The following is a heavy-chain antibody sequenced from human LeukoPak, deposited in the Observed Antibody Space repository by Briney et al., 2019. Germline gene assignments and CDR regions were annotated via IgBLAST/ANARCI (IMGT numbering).Heavy chain of an antibody. CDR1: GFTFSSYS. CDR3: ARVGYSYDY. D-gene: IGHD5-18*01. Sequence: GGSLRLSCAASGFTFSSYSMNWVRQAPGKGLEYVSGISSDGSSTHDANSVKGRFSISRDNSKNTLYLQMGSLRAEDMAVYYCARVGYSYDYWGQGTLVTVSS. J-gene: IGHJ4*02. CDR2: ISSDGSST. V-gene: IGHV3-64*01.